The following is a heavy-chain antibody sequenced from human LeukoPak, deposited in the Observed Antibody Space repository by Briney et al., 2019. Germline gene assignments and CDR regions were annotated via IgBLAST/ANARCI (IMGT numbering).Heavy chain of an antibody. CDR1: GFTFSSYA. CDR2: ISYDGSNK. J-gene: IGHJ6*02. V-gene: IGHV3-30*03. CDR3: ARRADYYYYGMDV. Sequence: GGSLRLSCAASGFTFSSYAMSWVRQAPGKGLEWVAVISYDGSNKYYADSVKGRFTISRDNSKNTLYLQMNSLRAEDTAVYYCARRADYYYYGMDVWGQGTTVTVSS.